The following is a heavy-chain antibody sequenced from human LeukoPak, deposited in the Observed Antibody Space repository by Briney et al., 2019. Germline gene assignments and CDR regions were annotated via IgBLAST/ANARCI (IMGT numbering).Heavy chain of an antibody. CDR3: AREGPTTMTTDGFDY. CDR2: IKQDGSEK. CDR1: GFTFSSYW. J-gene: IGHJ4*02. V-gene: IGHV3-7*01. Sequence: QSGGSLRLSCAASGFTFSSYWMTWVRQAPGKGLEWVANIKQDGSEKYYVDSVKGRFTISRDNAKNSLYLQMNSLRAEDTAVYYCAREGPTTMTTDGFDYWGQGTLVTVSS. D-gene: IGHD4-17*01.